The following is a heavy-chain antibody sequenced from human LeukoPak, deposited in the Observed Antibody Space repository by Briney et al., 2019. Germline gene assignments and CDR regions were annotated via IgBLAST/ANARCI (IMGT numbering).Heavy chain of an antibody. J-gene: IGHJ3*02. V-gene: IGHV3-33*01. CDR1: GFTFSSYG. CDR3: ARDNDYYYDSSGSRDDAFDI. Sequence: GGSLRLSCAASGFTFSSYGMHWVRQAPGKGLEWVAVIWYDGSNKYYADSVKGRFTISRDNSKNTLYLQMNSLRAEDTAVYYCARDNDYYYDSSGSRDDAFDIWGQGTMVTVSS. D-gene: IGHD3-22*01. CDR2: IWYDGSNK.